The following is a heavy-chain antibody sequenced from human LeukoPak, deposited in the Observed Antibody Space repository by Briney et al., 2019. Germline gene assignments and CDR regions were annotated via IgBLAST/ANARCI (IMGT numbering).Heavy chain of an antibody. CDR1: GFTFSSYG. CDR2: ISYDGSNK. J-gene: IGHJ4*02. Sequence: GGSLRLSCAASGFTFSSYGMHWVRQAPGKGLEWVAVISYDGSNKYYADSVKGRFTISRDNSKNTLYLQMNSLRAEDTAVYYCARVVGYCSGGSCYFDYWGQGTLVTVSS. D-gene: IGHD2-15*01. V-gene: IGHV3-30*03. CDR3: ARVVGYCSGGSCYFDY.